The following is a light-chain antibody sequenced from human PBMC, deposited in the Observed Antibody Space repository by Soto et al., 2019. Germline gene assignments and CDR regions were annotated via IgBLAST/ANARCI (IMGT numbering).Light chain of an antibody. Sequence: DIEMSQSPATLSATVEDRFTITCRASQSISNWLAWYQQKPGTAPKVLIYHASNLQSGVPSRFSGSGSGTEFTLTISSLQPDDFATYYCQQYNSYSFGQGTKVDI. V-gene: IGKV1-5*01. CDR2: HAS. J-gene: IGKJ1*01. CDR3: QQYNSYS. CDR1: QSISNW.